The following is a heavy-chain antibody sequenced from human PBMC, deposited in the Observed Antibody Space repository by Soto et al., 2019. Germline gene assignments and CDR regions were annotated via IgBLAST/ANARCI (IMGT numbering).Heavy chain of an antibody. D-gene: IGHD4-4*01. CDR1: GGSISSGDYY. CDR2: IFHSGNT. J-gene: IGHJ4*02. CDR3: ARRTPYSNYVDY. Sequence: QVQLQESGPGLVKPSQTLSLTCTVSGGSISSGDYYWSWIRQPPGKGLEWLGYIFHSGNTYYNPSLKSRFTISVDTSKNQFSLKLRSVTAADTAVYYCARRTPYSNYVDYWGQGTLVTVSS. V-gene: IGHV4-30-4*01.